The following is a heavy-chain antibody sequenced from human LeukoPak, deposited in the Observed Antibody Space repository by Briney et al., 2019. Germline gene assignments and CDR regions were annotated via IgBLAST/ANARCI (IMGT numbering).Heavy chain of an antibody. Sequence: RVASVKVSCTAPGGTFNSYGISWVRQATGQGPEWMGWMNPNSGITGYAQKFQGRVTMTRNPSISTAYMELSSLRSEDTAVYYCARGSRPVMYDYGDYGGDYWGQGTLVTVSS. CDR2: MNPNSGIT. V-gene: IGHV1-8*01. J-gene: IGHJ4*02. D-gene: IGHD4-17*01. CDR3: ARGSRPVMYDYGDYGGDY. CDR1: GGTFNSYG.